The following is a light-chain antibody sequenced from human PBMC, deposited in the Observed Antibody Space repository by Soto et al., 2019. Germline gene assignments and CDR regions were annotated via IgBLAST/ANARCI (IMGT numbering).Light chain of an antibody. V-gene: IGKV3D-20*01. Sequence: EIVLTQSPGTLSLSPGDRATLSCGASQTVVGDSLAWYQQKPGLAPRLLISDASTRASGIPDRFSGSGSGTYFTLTITRLEPEDFAVYFCQQYGRSPYTFGQGTKLEIK. CDR2: DAS. J-gene: IGKJ2*01. CDR3: QQYGRSPYT. CDR1: QTVVGDS.